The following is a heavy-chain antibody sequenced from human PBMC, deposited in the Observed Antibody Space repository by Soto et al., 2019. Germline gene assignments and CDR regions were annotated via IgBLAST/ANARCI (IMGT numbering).Heavy chain of an antibody. D-gene: IGHD2-21*01. Sequence: SETLSLTCTVSGGSISSYYWSWIRQPPGKGLEWIGYIYYSGSTNYNPSLKSRVTISVDTSKNQFSLKLSSVTAADTAMYYCAKVAPSISILWGFDHWGPGTLVTVSS. CDR3: AKVAPSISILWGFDH. CDR2: IYYSGST. CDR1: GGSISSYY. J-gene: IGHJ4*02. V-gene: IGHV4-59*01.